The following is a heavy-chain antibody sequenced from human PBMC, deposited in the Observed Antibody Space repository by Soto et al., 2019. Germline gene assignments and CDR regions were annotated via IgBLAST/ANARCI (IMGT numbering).Heavy chain of an antibody. CDR3: ARYGEESILARFYYYMDV. CDR2: IWYDGSNK. Sequence: QVQLVESGGGVAQPGRSLRLSCSASGFTFSSYAMHWVRQAPGKGLEWVAVIWYDGSNKYYADSVKGRFTISRDNSKNKLDLQMNSLRAEDTALYYCARYGEESILARFYYYMDVWGKGTTVTVSS. D-gene: IGHD6-6*01. V-gene: IGHV3-33*01. J-gene: IGHJ6*03. CDR1: GFTFSSYA.